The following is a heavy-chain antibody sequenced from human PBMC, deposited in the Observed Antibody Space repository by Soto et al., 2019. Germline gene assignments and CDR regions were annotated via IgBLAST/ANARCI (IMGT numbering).Heavy chain of an antibody. CDR1: GFTFSSYA. V-gene: IGHV3-23*01. CDR2: ISGSGGST. J-gene: IGHJ4*02. CDR3: ATGRFIAMISRDSTYYYFDY. Sequence: GGSLRLSCAASGFTFSSYAMSWVRQAPGKGLEWVSAISGSGGSTYYADSVKGRFTISRDNSKNTLYLQMNSLRAEDTAVYYCATGRFIAMISRDSTYYYFDYWGQGTLVTVCS. D-gene: IGHD3-22*01.